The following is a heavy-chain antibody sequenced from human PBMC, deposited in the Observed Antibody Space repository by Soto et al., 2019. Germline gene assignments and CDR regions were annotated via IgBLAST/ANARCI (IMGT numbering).Heavy chain of an antibody. V-gene: IGHV3-23*01. CDR2: ISGSGGSI. CDR3: GRPPSRGRRDTIRGE. J-gene: IGHJ4*02. Sequence: EVQLLESGGVLAQPGGSLRLSCAASGFTFSSYAMIWVRQAPGKGLEWVSSISGSGGSIYYAGSVKGRFSISRDNSRTWGDLKINSVGVEDGAVYYWGRPPSRGRRDTIRGEWGQEPLVPFS. CDR1: GFTFSSYA. D-gene: IGHD3-16*01.